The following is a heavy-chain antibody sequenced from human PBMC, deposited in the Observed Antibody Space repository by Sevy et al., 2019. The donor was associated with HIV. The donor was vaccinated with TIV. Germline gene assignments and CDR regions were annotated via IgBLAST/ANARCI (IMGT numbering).Heavy chain of an antibody. J-gene: IGHJ4*02. CDR3: AKDRDFWRAACYFDY. CDR1: GFTFSTYA. CDR2: ISGSGGSST. V-gene: IGHV3-23*01. D-gene: IGHD3-3*01. Sequence: GGSLRLSCAVSGFTFSTYAMSWVRQAPGKGLEWVSAISGSGGSSTYYADSVKGRFTISRDNSKNTLYLQMNSLRAEDTAVYYCAKDRDFWRAACYFDYWGQGTLVTDSS.